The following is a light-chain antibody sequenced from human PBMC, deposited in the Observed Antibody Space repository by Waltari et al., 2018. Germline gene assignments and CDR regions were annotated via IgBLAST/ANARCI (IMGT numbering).Light chain of an antibody. Sequence: DIRMTQSPSSLSASVGDRVTITCRASQDISNYLAWFQQKPGQAPKSLMYTASSLQSGVPSRFSGSGSGTDFTLTISSLQPEDFATYYCQQYNSYPLTFGGRTKVDIK. CDR2: TAS. CDR3: QQYNSYPLT. V-gene: IGKV1-16*01. J-gene: IGKJ4*01. CDR1: QDISNY.